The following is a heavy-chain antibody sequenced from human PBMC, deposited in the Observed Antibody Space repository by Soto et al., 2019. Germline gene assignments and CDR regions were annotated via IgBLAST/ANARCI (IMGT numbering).Heavy chain of an antibody. V-gene: IGHV3-23*01. J-gene: IGHJ4*02. CDR2: ISGSGGST. CDR3: AKVSMVRGVTLPFDY. D-gene: IGHD3-10*01. Sequence: GGSLRLSCAASGFTFSSYAMSWVRQAPGKGLEWVSAISGSGGSTYYADSVKGRFTISRDNSKNTLYLQMNSLRAEDTAVYYCAKVSMVRGVTLPFDYWGQGTLVTVSS. CDR1: GFTFSSYA.